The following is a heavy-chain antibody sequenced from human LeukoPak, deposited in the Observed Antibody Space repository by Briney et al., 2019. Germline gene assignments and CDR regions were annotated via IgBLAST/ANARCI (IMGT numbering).Heavy chain of an antibody. CDR3: ARDALIAAAGTGNY. V-gene: IGHV3-66*02. J-gene: IGHJ4*02. CDR1: GFSVSSNY. Sequence: PGGSLRLSCAASGFSVSSNYMSWVRQAPGTGLEWVSVIYSGGSTYYADSVKGRFTLSRDNSKNTLYLQMNSLRAEDTAVYYCARDALIAAAGTGNYWGQGTMVTVCS. D-gene: IGHD6-13*01. CDR2: IYSGGST.